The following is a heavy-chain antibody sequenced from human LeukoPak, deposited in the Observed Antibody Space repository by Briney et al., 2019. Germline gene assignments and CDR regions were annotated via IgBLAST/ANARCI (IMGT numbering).Heavy chain of an antibody. V-gene: IGHV1-46*01. CDR2: INPSGGST. CDR3: ARDLGATPAFDI. Sequence: GASVKVSCKASGYTFTSYYMHWVRQAPGQGLEWMGIINPSGGSTSYTQKFQGRVTMTRDTSTSTVYMELSRLRSDDTAVYYCARDLGATPAFDIWGQGTMVTVSS. J-gene: IGHJ3*02. CDR1: GYTFTSYY. D-gene: IGHD1-26*01.